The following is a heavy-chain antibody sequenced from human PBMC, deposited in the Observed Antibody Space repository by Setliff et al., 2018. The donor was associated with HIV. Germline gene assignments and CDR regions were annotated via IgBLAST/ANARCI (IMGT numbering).Heavy chain of an antibody. CDR2: IYYSVST. Sequence: SETLSLTCTVSGGSISRYYWSWIRQPPGKGLEWIGYIYYSVSTKYNPSLKSRVSMSIDTSKNQFSLKMSSVTAADTAVYYCARGVVDYDFWSGSGDYYYMDVWGKGTTVTVSS. J-gene: IGHJ6*03. CDR1: GGSISRYY. V-gene: IGHV4-59*12. CDR3: ARGVVDYDFWSGSGDYYYMDV. D-gene: IGHD3-3*01.